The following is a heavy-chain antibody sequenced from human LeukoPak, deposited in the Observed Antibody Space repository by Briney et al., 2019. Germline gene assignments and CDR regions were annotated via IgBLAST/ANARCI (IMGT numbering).Heavy chain of an antibody. Sequence: SQTPSLTCAISGDSVSSNSAAWNWIRQSPSRGLEWLGRTYYRSKWYNDYAVSVKSRITMNPDTSKNQFSLQLNSVTPEDTAVYYCARGDSSTSPGVFDYWGQGTLVTVSS. D-gene: IGHD6-13*01. CDR1: GDSVSSNSAA. CDR2: TYYRSKWYN. J-gene: IGHJ4*02. CDR3: ARGDSSTSPGVFDY. V-gene: IGHV6-1*01.